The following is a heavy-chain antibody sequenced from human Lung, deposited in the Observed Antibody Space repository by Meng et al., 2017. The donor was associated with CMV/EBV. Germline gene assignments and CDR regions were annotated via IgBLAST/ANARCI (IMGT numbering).Heavy chain of an antibody. D-gene: IGHD3-3*01. CDR3: ARDWRLMNGQPNWFDP. Sequence: AVKVSCXASRYTFTSYGINCVRQAPGQGLEWMAWISTYNGNTYYAQKFQGRVTLTTDTSTSAAYMELRSLRSDDTAVYYCARDWRLMNGQPNWFDPWGQGTLVTVSS. CDR1: RYTFTSYG. J-gene: IGHJ5*02. V-gene: IGHV1-18*01. CDR2: ISTYNGNT.